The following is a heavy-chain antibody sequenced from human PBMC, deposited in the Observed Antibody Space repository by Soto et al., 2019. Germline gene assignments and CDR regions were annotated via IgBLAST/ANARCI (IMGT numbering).Heavy chain of an antibody. CDR1: GYTRPELS. D-gene: IGHD3-22*01. CDR2: FDRGEGET. J-gene: IGHJ3*02. V-gene: IGHV1-24*01. CDR3: ATTVYDGNPGRAVFDI. Sequence: ASVKVSCKVSGYTRPELSFHWVRQAPGKGLEWIGGFDRGEGETICAPKCQGRVSVTEDRSIDTAYMKLSSLRYEETAVYYCATTVYDGNPGRAVFDIWGQGTRVTVSS.